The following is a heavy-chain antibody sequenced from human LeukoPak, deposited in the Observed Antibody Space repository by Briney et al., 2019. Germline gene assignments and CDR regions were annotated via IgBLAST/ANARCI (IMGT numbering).Heavy chain of an antibody. CDR1: GFTFSAYS. Sequence: PGGSLRLSCATSGFTFSAYSMSWVRQAPGKGLEWVSHITRPGTTIYYAESVRGRFSISRDNSKNTLYLQMNSLRAEDTAVYYCAKWRDDYNSIDYWGQGTLLTVSS. J-gene: IGHJ4*02. CDR2: ITRPGTTI. D-gene: IGHD5-24*01. CDR3: AKWRDDYNSIDY. V-gene: IGHV3-48*01.